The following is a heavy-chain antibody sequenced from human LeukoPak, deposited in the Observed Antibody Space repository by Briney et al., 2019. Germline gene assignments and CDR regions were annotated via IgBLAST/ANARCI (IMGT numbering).Heavy chain of an antibody. J-gene: IGHJ6*02. CDR1: GFTVSNAW. V-gene: IGHV3-7*03. Sequence: GGSLRLSCAASGFTVSNAWMHWVRQAPGKGLEWVASINHNGNVNYYVDSVKGRLTISRDNAKNSLYLQMSNLRAEDTAVYFCARGGGLDVWGQGATVTVSS. CDR3: ARGGGLDV. CDR2: INHNGNVN. D-gene: IGHD3-16*01.